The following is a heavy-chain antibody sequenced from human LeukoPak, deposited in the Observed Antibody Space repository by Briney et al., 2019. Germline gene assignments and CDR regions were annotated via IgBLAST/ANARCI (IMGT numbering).Heavy chain of an antibody. V-gene: IGHV5-51*01. Sequence: GESLKISCKASGYTFTGDWIGWVRQMPGKGLEWMGIIYPGDSDTKYNAPFQGQVTISADKSISAAYLQWGSLKASDTATYYCARPALYCSSTVCPPYMDVWGKGTTVTVSS. J-gene: IGHJ6*03. CDR1: GYTFTGDW. CDR3: ARPALYCSSTVCPPYMDV. D-gene: IGHD2-2*01. CDR2: IYPGDSDT.